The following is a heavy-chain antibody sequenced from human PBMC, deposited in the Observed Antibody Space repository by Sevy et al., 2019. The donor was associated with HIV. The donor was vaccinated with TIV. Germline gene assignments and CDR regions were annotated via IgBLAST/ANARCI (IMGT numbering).Heavy chain of an antibody. J-gene: IGHJ4*02. V-gene: IGHV1-2*02. CDR2: INPNSGGT. CDR3: TRGPSGFSGSDLAY. D-gene: IGHD3-22*01. CDR1: GYTFTGYY. Sequence: ASAKVSCKASGYTFTGYYMHWVRQAPGLGLEWMGWINPNSGGTKYAQKFQGRVTITRDTSISTAYMELSRLKSDDTAVYYCTRGPSGFSGSDLAYWGQGTLVTVSS.